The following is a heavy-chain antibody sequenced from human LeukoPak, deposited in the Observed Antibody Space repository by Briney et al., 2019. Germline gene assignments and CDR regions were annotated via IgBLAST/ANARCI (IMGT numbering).Heavy chain of an antibody. CDR1: GGSISSTSYY. D-gene: IGHD3-22*01. CDR3: AKAGVRYFDSSGLYAFDF. CDR2: IHHSGST. J-gene: IGHJ3*01. Sequence: SEILSVTCAVSGGSISSTSYYWAWIRQPPQKGLEWIGPIHHSGSTYHNPSLKSRVTLSVDTSRNQFSLRLSSVDAADTAVYYCAKAGVRYFDSSGLYAFDFWGQGTTVTASS. V-gene: IGHV4-39*01.